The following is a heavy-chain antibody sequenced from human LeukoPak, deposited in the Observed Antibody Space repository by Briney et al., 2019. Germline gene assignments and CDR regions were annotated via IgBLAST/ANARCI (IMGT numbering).Heavy chain of an antibody. Sequence: GGSLRLSCAASGFTVSNNYMTWVRQAPGKGLEWVSVIYSGGSTYYADSVKGRFTISRDNSKNTLYPQMNSLRAEDTAVYYCARAVGYCSAGDCYSFDSWGQGTLVTVSS. V-gene: IGHV3-66*01. CDR1: GFTVSNNY. CDR2: IYSGGST. CDR3: ARAVGYCSAGDCYSFDS. J-gene: IGHJ4*02. D-gene: IGHD2-15*01.